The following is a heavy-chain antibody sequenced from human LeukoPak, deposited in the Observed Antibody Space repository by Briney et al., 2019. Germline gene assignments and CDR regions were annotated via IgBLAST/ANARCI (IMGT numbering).Heavy chain of an antibody. Sequence: GGSLRLSCAASGFTFSNYAMSWVRQAPGKGLEWVSAISGSGGSTYYADSVKGRFTISRDNSKNTLYLQMNSLRAEDTAVFYCAKDSSGVSCCDAFDIGGQGKIVTVSS. V-gene: IGHV3-23*01. CDR2: ISGSGGST. J-gene: IGHJ3*02. CDR3: AKDSSGVSCCDAFDI. D-gene: IGHD2-15*01. CDR1: GFTFSNYA.